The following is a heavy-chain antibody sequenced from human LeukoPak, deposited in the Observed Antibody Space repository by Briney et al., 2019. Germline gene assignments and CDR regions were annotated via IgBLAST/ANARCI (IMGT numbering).Heavy chain of an antibody. CDR1: GFTFSNYG. CDR3: AKDKYSYCHQQRFDY. V-gene: IGHV3-30*02. CDR2: LRYDGSNQ. J-gene: IGHJ4*02. Sequence: GGSLRLFCSASGFTFSNYGMIWVRQAPGKGLEWVAFLRYDGSNQRYADSVKGRFTNSRNHSKNTLYLQMNSLRAEDTAVYYCAKDKYSYCHQQRFDYWGQGTLVSVSS. D-gene: IGHD5-18*01.